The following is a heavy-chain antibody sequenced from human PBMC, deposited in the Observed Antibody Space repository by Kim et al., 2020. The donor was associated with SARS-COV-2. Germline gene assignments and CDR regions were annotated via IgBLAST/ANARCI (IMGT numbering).Heavy chain of an antibody. CDR2: ISSSSSYI. D-gene: IGHD6-13*01. CDR3: ARGALAAAGSRMKYYYYGMDV. CDR1: GFTFSSYS. V-gene: IGHV3-21*01. J-gene: IGHJ6*02. Sequence: GGSLRLSCAASGFTFSSYSMNWVRQAPGKGLEWVSSISSSSSYIYYPDSVKGRFTISRDNAKNSLYLQMNSLRAEDTAVYYCARGALAAAGSRMKYYYYGMDVWGQGTTVTVSS.